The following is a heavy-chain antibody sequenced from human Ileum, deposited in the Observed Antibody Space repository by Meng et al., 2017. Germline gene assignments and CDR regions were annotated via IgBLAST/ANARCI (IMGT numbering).Heavy chain of an antibody. D-gene: IGHD3-16*02. CDR3: TRDRGRFT. CDR1: GFTVSNNY. CDR2: IYSGSGI. J-gene: IGHJ3*01. Sequence: GGSLRLSCAVSGFTVSNNYLSWVRQAPGKGLECVSFIYSGSGIRYADSVKGRFTISRDNSKNTLYLQMDSMRPEDTAVYYCTRDRGRFTWGQGTMVTVSS. V-gene: IGHV3-53*01.